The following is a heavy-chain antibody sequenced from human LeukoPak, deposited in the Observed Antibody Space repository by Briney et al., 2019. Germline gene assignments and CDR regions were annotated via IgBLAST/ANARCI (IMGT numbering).Heavy chain of an antibody. Sequence: SAKVSCKASGGSFNAYAISWVRQAPGQGLEWMGGIIPIFGTSNYAQKLQGRVTISTDESTSTAYMEVSSLRSEDTAIYYCARGLDASMEAAYDYWGQGTLVTVSS. CDR3: ARGLDASMEAAYDY. CDR2: IIPIFGTS. J-gene: IGHJ4*02. D-gene: IGHD5-18*01. V-gene: IGHV1-69*05. CDR1: GGSFNAYA.